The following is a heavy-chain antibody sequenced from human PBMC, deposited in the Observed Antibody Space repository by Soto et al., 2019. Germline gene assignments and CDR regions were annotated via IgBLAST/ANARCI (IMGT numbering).Heavy chain of an antibody. D-gene: IGHD1-1*01. J-gene: IGHJ4*02. CDR1: GFTFIGSS. CDR2: IDTNNGRT. V-gene: IGHV1-3*04. CDR3: ARGHWTQTLADYYLDF. Sequence: ASVKVSCKASGFTFIGSSIQWLRQAPGQNLQWLGWIDTNNGRTKYSQTFQGRVTISRDTSASTTYMGLNSLKSEDTAVYYCARGHWTQTLADYYLDFWAQGTLVTVSS.